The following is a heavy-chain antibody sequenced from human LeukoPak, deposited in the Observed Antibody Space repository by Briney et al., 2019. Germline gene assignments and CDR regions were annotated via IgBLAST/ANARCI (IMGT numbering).Heavy chain of an antibody. D-gene: IGHD1-26*01. CDR3: SKEKWESGWFDP. CDR1: GFTVSSNY. J-gene: IGHJ5*02. Sequence: GGSLRLSCAASGFTVSSNYMGWVRQAPGKGLEWGSYINTGGGTNHADSVKGRFTISRDNSENTLYLQMNSLRPEYTAVYYVSKEKWESGWFDPWGQGTLVTVSS. V-gene: IGHV3-53*01. CDR2: INTGGGT.